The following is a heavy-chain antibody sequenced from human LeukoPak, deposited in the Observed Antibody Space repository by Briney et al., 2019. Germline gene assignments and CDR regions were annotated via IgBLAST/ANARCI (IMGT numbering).Heavy chain of an antibody. CDR2: IIPIFGTA. J-gene: IGHJ6*03. CDR3: ARDLRYSSAWSASGMDV. Sequence: ASVKVSCKASGGTFSSYAISWVRQAPGQGLEWMGGIIPIFGTANYAQKLQGRVTITADESTSTAYMELSSLRSEDTAVYYCARDLRYSSAWSASGMDVWGKGTTVTISS. D-gene: IGHD6-19*01. V-gene: IGHV1-69*13. CDR1: GGTFSSYA.